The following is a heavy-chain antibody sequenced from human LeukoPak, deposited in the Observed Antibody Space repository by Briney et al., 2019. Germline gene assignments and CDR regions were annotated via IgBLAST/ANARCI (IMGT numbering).Heavy chain of an antibody. J-gene: IGHJ4*02. Sequence: PSETLSLTCTVSGGSISSGDYYWSWIRQPPGKGLEWIGYIYYSGSTYYNPSLKSRVTISVDTSKNQFSLKLSSVTAADTAVYYCARDPKYSSSWYEFDYWGQGTLVTVSS. CDR3: ARDPKYSSSWYEFDY. CDR1: GGSISSGDYY. D-gene: IGHD6-13*01. V-gene: IGHV4-30-4*02. CDR2: IYYSGST.